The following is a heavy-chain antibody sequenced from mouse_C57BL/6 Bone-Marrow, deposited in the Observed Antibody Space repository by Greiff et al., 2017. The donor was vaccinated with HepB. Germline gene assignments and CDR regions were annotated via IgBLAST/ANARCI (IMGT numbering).Heavy chain of an antibody. J-gene: IGHJ2*01. CDR3: ARGTVVATSRYFDY. Sequence: EVKLMESGPELVKPGASVKIPCKASGYTFTDYNMDWVKQSHGKSLEWIGDINPNNGGTIYNQKFKGKATLTVDKSSSTAYMELRSRTSEDAAVYYCARGTVVATSRYFDYWGQGTTLTVSS. CDR1: GYTFTDYN. CDR2: INPNNGGT. V-gene: IGHV1-18*01. D-gene: IGHD1-1*01.